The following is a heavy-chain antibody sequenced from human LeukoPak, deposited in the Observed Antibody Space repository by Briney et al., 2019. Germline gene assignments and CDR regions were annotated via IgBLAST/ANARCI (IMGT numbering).Heavy chain of an antibody. CDR3: ARSYDFWSGYYRPNYYYYYMDV. CDR2: INPNSGDT. J-gene: IGHJ6*03. V-gene: IGHV1-2*02. Sequence: ASVKVSCKVSGYTLTELSMHWVRQAPGQGLEWMGWINPNSGDTNYAQKFQGRVTMTRDTSTSTAYMELSRLRSDDTAVYYCARSYDFWSGYYRPNYYYYYMDVWGKGTTVTVSS. D-gene: IGHD3-3*01. CDR1: GYTLTELS.